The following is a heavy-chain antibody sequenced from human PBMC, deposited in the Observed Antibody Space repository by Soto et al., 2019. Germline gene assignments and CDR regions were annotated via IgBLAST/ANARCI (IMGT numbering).Heavy chain of an antibody. CDR2: ISAYNGNT. D-gene: IGHD2-15*01. CDR3: ARCYCCVCSCYSFWHFDL. Sequence: QVQLVQSGSEVKKPGASVKVSCKASGYTFTNYGMSWVRQAPGQGLEWMGWISAYNGNTNHAQNFQGRVTMTTDTSTIYAYMELRSLRSADTAVYYCARCYCCVCSCYSFWHFDLWGRGALVTVSS. V-gene: IGHV1-18*01. J-gene: IGHJ2*01. CDR1: GYTFTNYG.